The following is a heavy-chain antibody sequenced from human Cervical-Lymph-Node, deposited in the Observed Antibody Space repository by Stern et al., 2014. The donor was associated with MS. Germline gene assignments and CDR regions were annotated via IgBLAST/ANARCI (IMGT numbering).Heavy chain of an antibody. CDR2: ISSGDSRT. J-gene: IGHJ4*02. V-gene: IGHV5-51*01. D-gene: IGHD3-9*01. CDR3: ARHRYDILSGPHSEIMDF. Sequence: MQLVQSGPEVKQPGESLKISCKASGYKFDTYWIGWVRQTPGKGLEWMGGISSGDSRTKDSPSIQGQVTISANKSISTAYLQWNSLKASDTAMYYCARHRYDILSGPHSEIMDFWGQGTLVTVSS. CDR1: GYKFDTYW.